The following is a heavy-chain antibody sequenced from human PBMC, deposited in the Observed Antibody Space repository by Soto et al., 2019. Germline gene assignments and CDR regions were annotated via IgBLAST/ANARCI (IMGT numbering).Heavy chain of an antibody. V-gene: IGHV6-1*01. CDR2: TYYRSKWYN. Sequence: SQTLSRTYAISGDSVSINSAACNWISQSPSRGLEWLGRTYYRSKWYNDYAVSVKSRITINPDTSKNQFSLQLNSVTPEDTAVYYCAREWELHLSGMDVWGQGTTVTVSS. D-gene: IGHD1-26*01. CDR1: GDSVSINSAA. J-gene: IGHJ6*01. CDR3: AREWELHLSGMDV.